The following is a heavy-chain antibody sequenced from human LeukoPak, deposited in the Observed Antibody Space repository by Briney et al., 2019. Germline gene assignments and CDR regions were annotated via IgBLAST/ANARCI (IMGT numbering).Heavy chain of an antibody. CDR1: GFTFSSYW. Sequence: GGSLRLSCAASGFTFSSYWMSWVRQAPGKGLEWVANIKQDGSEKYYVDSVKGRFTISRDNAKNTMSLQMNSLSAEDTAVYYCASVFDSWGQGFLVTVSS. J-gene: IGHJ4*02. V-gene: IGHV3-7*01. CDR3: ASVFDS. CDR2: IKQDGSEK.